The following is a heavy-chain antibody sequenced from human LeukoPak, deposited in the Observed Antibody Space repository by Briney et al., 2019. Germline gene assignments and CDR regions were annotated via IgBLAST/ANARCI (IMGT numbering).Heavy chain of an antibody. CDR1: GFTFSSDA. D-gene: IGHD3-10*01. CDR2: ISYDGSNK. V-gene: IGHV3-30*04. CDR3: ARGDLHNYDSTRRGFAM. J-gene: IGHJ3*02. Sequence: GGSLRLSCAASGFTFSSDAMQWVRQAQAQGVEWVALISYDGSNKYYADAVKDRFTLSRDNSKNTLYLQINIRGAEDPAVYYCARGDLHNYDSTRRGFAMWSQGTMVTVPS.